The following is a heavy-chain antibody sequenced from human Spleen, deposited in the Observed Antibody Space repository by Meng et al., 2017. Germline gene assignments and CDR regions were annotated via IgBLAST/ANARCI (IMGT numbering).Heavy chain of an antibody. CDR3: ARNMVRGVIGYDYYYYGMDV. CDR1: GFTVGTYW. V-gene: IGHV3-7*01. Sequence: GESLKISCAASGFTVGTYWMCWVRQAPGKGLEWVANIRQDESDRVYVDSVKGRFTISRDNAKNSLYLQMNSLRAEDTAVYYCARNMVRGVIGYDYYYYGMDVWGQGTTVTVSS. J-gene: IGHJ6*02. D-gene: IGHD3-10*01. CDR2: IRQDESDR.